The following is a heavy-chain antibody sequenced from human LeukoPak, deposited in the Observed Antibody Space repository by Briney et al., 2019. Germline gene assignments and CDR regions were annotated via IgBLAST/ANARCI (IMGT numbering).Heavy chain of an antibody. Sequence: GGSLRLSCASSGFTFSAYHMNWVRQAPGKGLEWISFISSDSGTLYYADSVKGRFTISRDNAANSLYLQMNNLRDEDTALYHCARNNAMDVWGQGTTVIVSS. CDR3: ARNNAMDV. V-gene: IGHV3-48*02. CDR1: GFTFSAYH. CDR2: ISSDSGTL. D-gene: IGHD2-8*01. J-gene: IGHJ6*02.